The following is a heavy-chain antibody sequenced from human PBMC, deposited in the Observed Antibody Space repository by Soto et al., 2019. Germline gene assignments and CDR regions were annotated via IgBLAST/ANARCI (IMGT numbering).Heavy chain of an antibody. Sequence: PSETLSLTCTVSGGSISSYYWSWIRQPPGKGLEWIGYIYYSGSTNYNPSLKSQVTISVDTSKNQFSLKLSSVTAADTAVYYCAGHRRGVVVPAAYDYWGQGTLVTVSS. J-gene: IGHJ4*02. V-gene: IGHV4-59*01. D-gene: IGHD2-2*01. CDR1: GGSISSYY. CDR3: AGHRRGVVVPAAYDY. CDR2: IYYSGST.